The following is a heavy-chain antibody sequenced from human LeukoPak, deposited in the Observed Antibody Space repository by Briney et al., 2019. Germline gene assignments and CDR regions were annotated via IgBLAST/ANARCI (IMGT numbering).Heavy chain of an antibody. Sequence: GGSLRLSCAASGFTFSSYSMNWVRRAPGKGLEWVSYISSSSSTIYYADSVKGRFTISRDNAKNSLYLQMNSLRDEDTAVYCCARDPKTRTYYYGSGSHWGQGTLVTVSS. CDR3: ARDPKTRTYYYGSGSH. V-gene: IGHV3-48*02. CDR1: GFTFSSYS. J-gene: IGHJ4*02. CDR2: ISSSSSTI. D-gene: IGHD3-10*01.